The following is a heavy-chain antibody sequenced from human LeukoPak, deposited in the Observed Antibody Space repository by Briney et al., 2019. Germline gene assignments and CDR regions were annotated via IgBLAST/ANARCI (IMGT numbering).Heavy chain of an antibody. CDR2: ISYDGSNK. D-gene: IGHD3-22*01. CDR3: AKGRYYYDSSGYYLGY. CDR1: GFSFNAHS. Sequence: PGGSLRLSCAASGFSFNAHSMSWVRQAPGKGLEWVAVISYDGSNKYYADSVKGRFTISRDNSKNTLYLQMNSLRAEDTAVYYCAKGRYYYDSSGYYLGYWGQGTLVTVSS. J-gene: IGHJ4*02. V-gene: IGHV3-30*18.